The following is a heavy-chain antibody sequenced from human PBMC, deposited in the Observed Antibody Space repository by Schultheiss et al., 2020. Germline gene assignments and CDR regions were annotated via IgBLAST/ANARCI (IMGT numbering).Heavy chain of an antibody. V-gene: IGHV1-2*02. CDR1: GYTFTGYY. J-gene: IGHJ6*02. D-gene: IGHD4-17*01. Sequence: ASVKVSCKASGYTFTGYYMHWVRQAPGQGLEWMGWINPNSGGTNYAQKFQGRVTMTRDTSISTAYMELSRLRSDDTAVYYCARFSRPREYGESQVYYYGMDVWGQGTTVTGSS. CDR2: INPNSGGT. CDR3: ARFSRPREYGESQVYYYGMDV.